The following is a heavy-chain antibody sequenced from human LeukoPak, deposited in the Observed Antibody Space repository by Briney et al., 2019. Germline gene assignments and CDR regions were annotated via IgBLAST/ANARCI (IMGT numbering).Heavy chain of an antibody. Sequence: ASVKVSCKASGYTFTSYAMNWVRQAPGQGLEWMGWINTNTGNPTYAQGFTGRFVFSLDTSVSTAYLQISSLKAEDTAEYYCARVYSSGWVYYYYGMDVWGQGTTVTVSS. CDR1: GYTFTSYA. CDR2: INTNTGNP. D-gene: IGHD6-19*01. J-gene: IGHJ6*02. CDR3: ARVYSSGWVYYYYGMDV. V-gene: IGHV7-4-1*02.